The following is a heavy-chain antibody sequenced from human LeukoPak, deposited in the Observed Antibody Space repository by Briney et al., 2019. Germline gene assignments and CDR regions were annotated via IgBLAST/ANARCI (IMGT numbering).Heavy chain of an antibody. D-gene: IGHD6-13*01. Sequence: SETLSLTCAVSGDSISTYYWSWIRQPPGKGLEWIGNIYYRGNTNYNVSLKSRVTISVDTSKNQFSLKLSSVTAADTAVYYCARQLHSSSWYSRYYGMDVWGQGTTVTVSS. CDR2: IYYRGNT. CDR1: GDSISTYY. J-gene: IGHJ6*02. CDR3: ARQLHSSSWYSRYYGMDV. V-gene: IGHV4-59*08.